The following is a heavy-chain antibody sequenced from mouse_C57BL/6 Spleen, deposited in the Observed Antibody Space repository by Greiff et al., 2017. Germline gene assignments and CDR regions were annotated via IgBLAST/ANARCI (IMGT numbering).Heavy chain of an antibody. D-gene: IGHD1-1*01. CDR3: AREDYYYGSRGYYAMDY. Sequence: EVKVEESGPGLVKPSQSLSLTCSVTGYSITSGYYWNWIRQFPGNKLEWMGYISYDGSKNYNPSLKNRIAITRDTSKNQFFLKLNSVTTEDTATYYCAREDYYYGSRGYYAMDYWGQGTSVTVSS. CDR2: ISYDGSK. J-gene: IGHJ4*01. V-gene: IGHV3-6*01. CDR1: GYSITSGYY.